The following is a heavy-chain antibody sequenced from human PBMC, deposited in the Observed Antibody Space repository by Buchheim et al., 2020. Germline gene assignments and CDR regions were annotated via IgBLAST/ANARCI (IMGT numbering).Heavy chain of an antibody. D-gene: IGHD5-18*01. CDR1: GYTFATYY. CDR2: INPIGGST. Sequence: QVRLVQSGAEVKKPGASVKVSCKASGYTFATYYMHWVRQAPGQGLEWMGIINPIGGSTTYAQKFQGRVTMTRDTSTSTVYMELSSLRSEDTAVYYCARDGYSYGYQEGNWFDPWGQGTL. J-gene: IGHJ5*02. V-gene: IGHV1-46*01. CDR3: ARDGYSYGYQEGNWFDP.